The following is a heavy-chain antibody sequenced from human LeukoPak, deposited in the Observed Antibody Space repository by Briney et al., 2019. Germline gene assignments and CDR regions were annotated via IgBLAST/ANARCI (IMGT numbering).Heavy chain of an antibody. Sequence: SETLSLTCTVSGGSISSSPYYWGWIRQPPGKGLEWIGSIYYSGTTHYSPSLESRVTISVDTSKNQFSLKLASVTAADTAIYYCAKGAGGFSYYNWFDPWGQGTLATVSS. CDR2: IYYSGTT. CDR3: AKGAGGFSYYNWFDP. J-gene: IGHJ5*02. D-gene: IGHD5-18*01. CDR1: GGSISSSPYY. V-gene: IGHV4-39*07.